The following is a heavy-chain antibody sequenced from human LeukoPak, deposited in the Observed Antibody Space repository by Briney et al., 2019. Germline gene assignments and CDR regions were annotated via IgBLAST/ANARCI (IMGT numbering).Heavy chain of an antibody. CDR2: ISASKGNT. CDR1: GYTFTTYD. J-gene: IGHJ5*02. CDR3: ARDVGWPSNWFDP. D-gene: IGHD6-19*01. V-gene: IGHV1-18*01. Sequence: GASVKVSCKASGYTFTTYDITWVRQAPGQGLEWMGWISASKGNTNYAQNFQGRVTMTTDTSTSTAYMELRSLTSDDTAVYYCARDVGWPSNWFDPWGQGTLVTVSS.